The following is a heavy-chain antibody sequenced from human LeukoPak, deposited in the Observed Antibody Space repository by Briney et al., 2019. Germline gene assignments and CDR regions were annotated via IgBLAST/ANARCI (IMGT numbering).Heavy chain of an antibody. Sequence: GGSLRLSCAASGLSVSTNYMMWVRQAPGKGLECVSILYSSGSAYYADSVKGRFIISRDNSENTLYLQMNSLSAEGTAVYYCASLTGLYPWGRGTLVSVSS. CDR3: ASLTGLYP. D-gene: IGHD7-27*01. V-gene: IGHV3-53*01. J-gene: IGHJ2*01. CDR2: LYSSGSA. CDR1: GLSVSTNY.